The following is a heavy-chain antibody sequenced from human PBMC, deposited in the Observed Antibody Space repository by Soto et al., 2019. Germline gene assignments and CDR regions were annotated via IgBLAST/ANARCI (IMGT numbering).Heavy chain of an antibody. D-gene: IGHD3-10*01. V-gene: IGHV4-59*11. J-gene: IGHJ4*02. CDR2: IYYSGNT. CDR3: AKGDTNMVPDY. Sequence: SETLSLTCTVSGGSISSHYWYWIRQPPGKGLEWIGYIYYSGNTNYNPSLMSRVTLSVDASKNQFSLKLTSVTAADTAVYYCAKGDTNMVPDYWGQGTLVNVSS. CDR1: GGSISSHY.